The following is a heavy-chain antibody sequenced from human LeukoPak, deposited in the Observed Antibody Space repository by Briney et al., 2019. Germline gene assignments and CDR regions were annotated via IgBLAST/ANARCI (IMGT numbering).Heavy chain of an antibody. D-gene: IGHD6-19*01. V-gene: IGHV3-7*01. Sequence: GGSLRLSCSASGFTFTSYWMSWVRQAPGKGLEWVANIKEDGSEKYYVDSVKGRFTIFRDNAKNSLYLQMNSLRAEDTAVYYCARDTSQSSGHDYWGQGTLVTVSS. CDR1: GFTFTSYW. CDR3: ARDTSQSSGHDY. CDR2: IKEDGSEK. J-gene: IGHJ4*02.